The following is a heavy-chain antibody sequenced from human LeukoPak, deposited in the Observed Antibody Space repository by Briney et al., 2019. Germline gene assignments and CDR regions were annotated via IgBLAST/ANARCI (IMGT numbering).Heavy chain of an antibody. CDR2: IYYSGST. Sequence: PSETLSLTCTVSGGSIITSYWSWIRQPPGKGLEWIGYIYYSGSTDYNPSLKSRVTISVDTSKNQFSLKLSSVTAADTAVYYCARHKVAYGGNLFDQWGQRTLVTVSS. D-gene: IGHD4-23*01. J-gene: IGHJ4*02. CDR3: ARHKVAYGGNLFDQ. V-gene: IGHV4-59*08. CDR1: GGSIITSY.